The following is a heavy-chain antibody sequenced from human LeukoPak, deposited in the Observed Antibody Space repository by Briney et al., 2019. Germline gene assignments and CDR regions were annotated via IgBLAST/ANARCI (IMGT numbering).Heavy chain of an antibody. CDR2: VYYGGIT. CDR1: GGSIDNYY. J-gene: IGHJ1*01. Sequence: PSETLSLTCTVSGGSIDNYYWTWIRQPPGKGLEWIGYVYYGGITKYNPSLMSCVSISVDTSKNQFSLKVRAVTAADTAVYYCARDVDPHFWGQGTLVTVSS. D-gene: IGHD5-12*01. V-gene: IGHV4-59*01. CDR3: ARDVDPHF.